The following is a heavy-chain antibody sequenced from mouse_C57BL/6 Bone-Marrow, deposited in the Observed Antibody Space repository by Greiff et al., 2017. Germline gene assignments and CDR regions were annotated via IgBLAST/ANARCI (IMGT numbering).Heavy chain of an antibody. D-gene: IGHD1-1*01. V-gene: IGHV5-2*01. CDR2: INSDGGST. CDR1: EYEFPSHD. CDR3: ARQGYGSSSYAMDY. Sequence: EVQGVESGGGLVQPGESLKLSCESNEYEFPSHDMSWVRKTPEKRLELVAAINSDGGSTYYPDTMESRFIISRDNTKKTLYLQMSSLRSEDTALXDRARQGYGSSSYAMDYWGQGTSVTVSS. J-gene: IGHJ4*01.